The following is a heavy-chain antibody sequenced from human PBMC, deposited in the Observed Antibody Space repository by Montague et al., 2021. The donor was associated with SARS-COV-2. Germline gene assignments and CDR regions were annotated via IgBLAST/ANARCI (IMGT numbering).Heavy chain of an antibody. CDR3: ARASWIVATVPVY. CDR1: GFSFSSYH. CDR2: ISPSGDYI. J-gene: IGHJ4*02. Sequence: SLRLSCAASGFSFSSYHMNWVRQAPGKGLEWVSSISPSGDYIYSADSLKGRFIISRDNAKNSLYLQMSSLRAEDTAIYYCARASWIVATVPVYWGQGTLVTVSS. V-gene: IGHV3-21*01. D-gene: IGHD5-12*01.